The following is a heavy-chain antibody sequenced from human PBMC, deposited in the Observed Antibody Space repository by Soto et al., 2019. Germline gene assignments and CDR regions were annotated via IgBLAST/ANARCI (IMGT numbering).Heavy chain of an antibody. V-gene: IGHV4-59*01. J-gene: IGHJ5*02. D-gene: IGHD3-10*01. Sequence: PSQTLTLTWAVCGGSIRSYYWSWVRQPPGNGLEWIGYIYYSCSTNYNPSLKSRVTISVDTSKNQFSLKLSSVTAADTAVYYCARVAVLPHFNWFAPWRQGTLVTVSS. CDR1: GGSIRSYY. CDR2: IYYSCST. CDR3: ARVAVLPHFNWFAP.